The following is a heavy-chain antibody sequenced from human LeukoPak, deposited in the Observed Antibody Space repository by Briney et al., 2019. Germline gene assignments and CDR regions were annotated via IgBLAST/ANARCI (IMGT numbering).Heavy chain of an antibody. CDR3: TTVYHHVAY. J-gene: IGHJ4*02. Sequence: GGSLRLSCGGSGFTFHNAWMDWVRQAPGKGLEWVGRIKSNPDGGTTDFPETVKGRFSTSRDDSENTLFLQMNSQKTEDTAVYYCTTVYHHVAYWGQGTLVTVSS. CDR1: GFTFHNAW. D-gene: IGHD5-12*01. CDR2: IKSNPDGGTT. V-gene: IGHV3-15*01.